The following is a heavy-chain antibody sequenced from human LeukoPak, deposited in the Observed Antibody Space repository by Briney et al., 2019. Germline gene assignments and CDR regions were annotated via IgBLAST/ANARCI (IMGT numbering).Heavy chain of an antibody. D-gene: IGHD5-18*01. V-gene: IGHV3-53*01. CDR1: GFTVSSNS. J-gene: IGHJ4*02. Sequence: GGSLRLSCTVSGFTVSSNSMSWVRQAPGKGLEWVSFIYSGGNTHYSDSVKGRFTISRDNSKNTLYLQMNSLKTEDTAVYFCARGMGYTSGTEASEYWGQGTLVTVSS. CDR2: IYSGGNT. CDR3: ARGMGYTSGTEASEY.